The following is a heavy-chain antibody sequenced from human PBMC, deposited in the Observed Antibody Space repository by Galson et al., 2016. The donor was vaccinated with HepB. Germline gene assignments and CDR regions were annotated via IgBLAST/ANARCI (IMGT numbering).Heavy chain of an antibody. V-gene: IGHV4-31*03. CDR3: ASGMVRGVKRFDY. CDR1: GVSISSGGYY. Sequence: TLSLTCTVSGVSISSGGYYWSWIRQHPGKGLEWIGYISYSGGTYYNPSLKSRVTISVDTSKNQFSLKLSSVTAADTAVYYCASGMVRGVKRFDYWGQGTLVTVSS. J-gene: IGHJ4*02. D-gene: IGHD3-10*01. CDR2: ISYSGGT.